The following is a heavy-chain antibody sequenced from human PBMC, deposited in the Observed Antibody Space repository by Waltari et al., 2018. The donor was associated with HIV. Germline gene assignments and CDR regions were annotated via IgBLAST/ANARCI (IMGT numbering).Heavy chain of an antibody. CDR1: GGSFSDYY. D-gene: IGHD2-2*01. V-gene: IGHV4-34*01. CDR2: INHSGST. J-gene: IGHJ4*02. Sequence: QVQLQQWGAGLLKPSEPLSLTCAVYGGSFSDYYLTWIRQPPGKGLEWIGEINHSGSTNYKPPLKSRVTISVDTSKNQFSLKLSSVTAADTAVYYCARRGFRFCSSTTCLDYWGQGTLVTVSS. CDR3: ARRGFRFCSSTTCLDY.